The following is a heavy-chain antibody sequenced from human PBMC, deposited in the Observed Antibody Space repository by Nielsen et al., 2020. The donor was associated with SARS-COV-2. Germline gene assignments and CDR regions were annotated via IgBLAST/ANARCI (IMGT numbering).Heavy chain of an antibody. J-gene: IGHJ3*02. D-gene: IGHD6-13*01. Sequence: ASVKVSCQGSGGTFSSYAIHWVRQAPGQGLAWMGWINAGNGNKKYSQKFQGRVTITRDTSASTAYMELSSLRSEDTAVYYCARDGIAAAGTEGAFDIWGQGTMVTVSS. CDR2: INAGNGNK. CDR3: ARDGIAAAGTEGAFDI. V-gene: IGHV1-3*01. CDR1: GGTFSSYA.